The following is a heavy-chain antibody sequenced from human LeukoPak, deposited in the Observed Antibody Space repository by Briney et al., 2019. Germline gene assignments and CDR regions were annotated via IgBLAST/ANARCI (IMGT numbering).Heavy chain of an antibody. J-gene: IGHJ4*02. CDR3: AGLEAGGSARYFPFDY. CDR1: GYRFTDYW. Sequence: GESLKTSCKASGYRFTDYWIGWVRQIPGKGLEWMGIFFPGDSESRDNPVLQRQVTISVDKSISIAYLQWSIRKASDTVMYYCAGLEAGGSARYFPFDYWGQGTLVTVSS. CDR2: FFPGDSES. D-gene: IGHD3-10*01. V-gene: IGHV5-51*01.